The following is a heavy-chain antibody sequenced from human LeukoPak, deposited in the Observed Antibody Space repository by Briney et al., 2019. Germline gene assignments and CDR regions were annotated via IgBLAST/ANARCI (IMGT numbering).Heavy chain of an antibody. V-gene: IGHV5-51*01. D-gene: IGHD6-13*01. CDR1: GYSFTTYW. J-gene: IGHJ5*01. Sequence: GESLKISCRGFGYSFTTYWIGWVRQVPGKGLEWMGIIYPGDPNTNTRYSPSFQGQVTISVDKSINTAYLQWGSLKASDTAIYYCARHLSLSDTSSRFDFWGRGTLVTVSS. CDR2: IYPGDPNTNT. CDR3: ARHLSLSDTSSRFDF.